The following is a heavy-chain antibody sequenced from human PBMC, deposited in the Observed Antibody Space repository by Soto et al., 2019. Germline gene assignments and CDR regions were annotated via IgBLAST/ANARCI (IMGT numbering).Heavy chain of an antibody. V-gene: IGHV3-13*01. CDR3: AREYIWTGYWYFDL. CDR1: GFSFSHYD. Sequence: EVQLVESGGGLVQPGGSLRLSCAASGFSFSHYDMHWVRQPTGERLEWVAAITPTGDSFYAVAVKCRVTNSRENARNSLSLQINSLRAEDTAVYYCAREYIWTGYWYFDLWGRGTLGTVSS. CDR2: ITPTGDS. D-gene: IGHD3-9*01. J-gene: IGHJ2*01.